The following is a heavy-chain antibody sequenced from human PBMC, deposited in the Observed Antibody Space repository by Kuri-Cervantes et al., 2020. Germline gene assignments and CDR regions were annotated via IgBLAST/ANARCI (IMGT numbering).Heavy chain of an antibody. CDR3: ARALSDGQQLASY. Sequence: GESLKISCAASGFTFSSYAMSWVRQAPGKGLEWVSAISGSGGSTYYADSVKGRFTISRDNSKNTLYLQMNSLRAEDTAVYYCARALSDGQQLASYWGQGTLVTVSS. J-gene: IGHJ4*02. CDR1: GFTFSSYA. D-gene: IGHD6-13*01. V-gene: IGHV3-23*01. CDR2: ISGSGGST.